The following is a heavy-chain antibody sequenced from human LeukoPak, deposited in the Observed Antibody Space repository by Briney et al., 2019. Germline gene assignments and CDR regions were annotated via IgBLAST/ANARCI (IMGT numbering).Heavy chain of an antibody. CDR3: ARMWEGFDY. CDR2: IYYSGST. J-gene: IGHJ4*02. V-gene: IGHV4-59*01. CDR1: GGSISSYY. Sequence: SETLSLTCTVSGGSISSYYWSWIRQPPVKGLEWIGYIYYSGSTNYNPSLKSRVTISVDTSKNQFSLKLSSVTAADTAVYYCARMWEGFDYWGQGTLVTVSS. D-gene: IGHD1-26*01.